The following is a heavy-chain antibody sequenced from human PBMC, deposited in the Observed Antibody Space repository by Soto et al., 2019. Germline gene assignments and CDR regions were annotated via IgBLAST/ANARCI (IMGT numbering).Heavy chain of an antibody. J-gene: IGHJ3*02. CDR2: IIPIFGTA. V-gene: IGHV1-69*13. Sequence: SVKVSCKASGGTFSSYAISWVRQGPGQGLEWMGGIIPIFGTANYAQKFQGRVTITADESTSTAYMELSSLRSEDTAVYYCARGRGYYDAFDIWGQGTMVTVSS. D-gene: IGHD3-10*01. CDR1: GGTFSSYA. CDR3: ARGRGYYDAFDI.